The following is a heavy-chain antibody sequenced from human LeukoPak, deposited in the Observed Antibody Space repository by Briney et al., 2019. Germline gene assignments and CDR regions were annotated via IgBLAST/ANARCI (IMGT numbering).Heavy chain of an antibody. Sequence: SETLSLTCTVSGGSISSYYWSWIRQPPGKGLEWIGYIYYSGSTNYNPSLKSRVTISVDTSKNQFSLKPSSVTAADTAVYYCARQVDYGSGSYYWFDPWGQGTLVTVSS. CDR2: IYYSGST. V-gene: IGHV4-59*08. CDR3: ARQVDYGSGSYYWFDP. J-gene: IGHJ5*02. D-gene: IGHD3-10*01. CDR1: GGSISSYY.